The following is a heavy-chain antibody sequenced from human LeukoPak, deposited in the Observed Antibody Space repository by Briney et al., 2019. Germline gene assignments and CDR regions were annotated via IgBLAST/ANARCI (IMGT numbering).Heavy chain of an antibody. CDR3: ARGNPPARNYDFWSGYFRSGGYYYYYMDV. CDR1: GGSISSYY. J-gene: IGHJ6*03. V-gene: IGHV4-59*01. CDR2: IYYSGST. D-gene: IGHD3-3*01. Sequence: RSSETLSLTCTVSGGSISSYYWSWIRQPPGKGLEWIGYIYYSGSTNYNPSLESRVTISVDTSKKHFSLKLSSVTAADTAVYYCARGNPPARNYDFWSGYFRSGGYYYYYMDVWGKGTTVTVSS.